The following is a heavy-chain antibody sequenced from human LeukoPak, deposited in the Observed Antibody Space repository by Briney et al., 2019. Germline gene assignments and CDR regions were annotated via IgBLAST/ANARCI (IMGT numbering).Heavy chain of an antibody. J-gene: IGHJ4*02. CDR3: ARMPSGWYGYYFDY. Sequence: SVKVSCKASGGTFSSYAISWVRQAPGQGLEWMGRIIPIFGTANYAQKFQGRVTITTDGSTSTAYMELSSLRSEDTAVYYCARMPSGWYGYYFDYWGQGTLVTVSS. CDR1: GGTFSSYA. V-gene: IGHV1-69*05. D-gene: IGHD6-19*01. CDR2: IIPIFGTA.